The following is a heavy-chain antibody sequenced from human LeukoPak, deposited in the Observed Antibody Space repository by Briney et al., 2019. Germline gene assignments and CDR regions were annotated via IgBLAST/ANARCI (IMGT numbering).Heavy chain of an antibody. D-gene: IGHD3-22*01. CDR2: IGDSGATT. J-gene: IGHJ4*02. CDR1: GFTLSSYA. Sequence: PGGSLRLSCAASGFTLSSYAMTWVRQAPGKGLEWVSDIGDSGATTYYADSVKGRFTISRDNAKNSLYLQMNSLSAEDAAVYYCGRDMDYYDSSDRFDYWGQGTLVTVSS. V-gene: IGHV3-48*04. CDR3: GRDMDYYDSSDRFDY.